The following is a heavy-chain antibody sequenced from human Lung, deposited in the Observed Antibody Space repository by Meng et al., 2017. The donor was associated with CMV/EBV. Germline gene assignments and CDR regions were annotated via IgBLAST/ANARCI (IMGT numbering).Heavy chain of an antibody. Sequence: GGSXRLXXAASGFTFSSYAMHWVRQAPGKGLEWVAVISYDGSNKYYADSVKGRFTISRDNSKNTLYLQMNSLRAEDTAVYYCARDLSYYDSSGYRFDYWGQGTLVTVSS. CDR3: ARDLSYYDSSGYRFDY. CDR1: GFTFSSYA. D-gene: IGHD3-22*01. CDR2: ISYDGSNK. V-gene: IGHV3-30*04. J-gene: IGHJ4*02.